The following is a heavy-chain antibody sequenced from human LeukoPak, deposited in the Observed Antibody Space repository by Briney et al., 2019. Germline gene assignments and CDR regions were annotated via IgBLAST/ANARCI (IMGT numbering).Heavy chain of an antibody. CDR1: GGSFSGYY. CDR2: INHSGST. J-gene: IGHJ3*02. D-gene: IGHD3-16*02. CDR3: ARQPPYYDYVWGSYRPDAFDI. V-gene: IGHV4-34*01. Sequence: SETLSLTCAVYGGSFSGYYWSWIRQPPGKGLEWIGEINHSGSTNYNPSLKSRVTISVDTSKNQFSLKLSSVTAADTAVYYCARQPPYYDYVWGSYRPDAFDIWGQGIMVTVSS.